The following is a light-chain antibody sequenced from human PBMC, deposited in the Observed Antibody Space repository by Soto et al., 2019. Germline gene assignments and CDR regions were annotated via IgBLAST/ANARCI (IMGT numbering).Light chain of an antibody. CDR3: SSYTSSSLYV. CDR2: EVS. Sequence: QSALTQPASVSGSPGQSITISCTGTSSDIGSYNFVSWYQHHPGKAPKLLIYEVSYRPSGISDRFSGSKSANTASLTISGLQAEDEADYYCSSYTSSSLYVFGTGTKLTVL. J-gene: IGLJ1*01. V-gene: IGLV2-14*01. CDR1: SSDIGSYNF.